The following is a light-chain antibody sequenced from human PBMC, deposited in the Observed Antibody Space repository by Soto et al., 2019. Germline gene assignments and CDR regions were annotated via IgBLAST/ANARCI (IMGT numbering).Light chain of an antibody. Sequence: DIPLTQSPSTLSASVGDRVTITCRASQRIDRYLAWYHQKPGKAPKLLVYDASTLEGGVPSRFSGSGSATEFILTISSLQPDDFATYYCQQYKDDAWTFGQGTRVEIK. CDR1: QRIDRY. CDR3: QQYKDDAWT. J-gene: IGKJ1*01. V-gene: IGKV1-5*01. CDR2: DAS.